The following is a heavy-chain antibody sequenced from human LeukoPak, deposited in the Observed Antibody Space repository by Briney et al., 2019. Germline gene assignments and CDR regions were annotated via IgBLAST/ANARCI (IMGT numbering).Heavy chain of an antibody. V-gene: IGHV3-23*01. Sequence: GGSLRLSCAASGFTFRSYAMSWVRQAPGKGLEWVSSIGGSGDNTFYADSGKDRFTISRDNSKNTLFLQMNSLRAEDTAVYYCAKGRGTTVTSAANYWGQGTLVTVSS. CDR2: IGGSGDNT. J-gene: IGHJ4*02. D-gene: IGHD4-17*01. CDR3: AKGRGTTVTSAANY. CDR1: GFTFRSYA.